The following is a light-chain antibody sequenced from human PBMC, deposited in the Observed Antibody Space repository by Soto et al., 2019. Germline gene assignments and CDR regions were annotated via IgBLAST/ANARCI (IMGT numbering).Light chain of an antibody. J-gene: IGLJ2*01. CDR3: AAWDDNLNVV. CDR2: SNT. CDR1: SSNIGTNT. V-gene: IGLV1-44*01. Sequence: QSVLTQPPSASGTPGQRVTISCSGSSSNIGTNTINWYQQLPGTAPKLLIYSNTLRPSGVPDRFSGSKSGTSASLAISGLQSEDEADYYCAAWDDNLNVVFGGGTKLTVL.